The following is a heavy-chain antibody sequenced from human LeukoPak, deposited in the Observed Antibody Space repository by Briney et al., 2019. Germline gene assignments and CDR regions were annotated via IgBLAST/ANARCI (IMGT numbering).Heavy chain of an antibody. J-gene: IGHJ6*03. CDR2: ISAYNGNT. CDR3: ARDSRLRSNLPNYYYYYMDV. D-gene: IGHD4-17*01. V-gene: IGHV1-18*01. CDR1: GYTFTSYG. Sequence: GASVKVSCKASGYTFTSYGISWVRQAPGQGLEWMGWISAYNGNTNYAQKLQGRVTMTTDTSTSTAYMELRSLRSDDTAVYYCARDSRLRSNLPNYYYYYMDVWGKGTTVTVSS.